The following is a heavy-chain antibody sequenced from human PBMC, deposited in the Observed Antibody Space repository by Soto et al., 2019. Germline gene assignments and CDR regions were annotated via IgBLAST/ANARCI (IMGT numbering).Heavy chain of an antibody. J-gene: IGHJ4*02. CDR3: ARAGTY. Sequence: QVQLVQSGAEVKKPGASVKVSCKASGYTFIDYYIHWVRQAPGQGPEWMGWMNSKNGDTNYAPKFEGRGSMSRETAISTAYMEVSRLRSGDTAVCYCARAGTYWGQGTLVTVSS. CDR2: MNSKNGDT. V-gene: IGHV1-2*02. D-gene: IGHD1-1*01. CDR1: GYTFIDYY.